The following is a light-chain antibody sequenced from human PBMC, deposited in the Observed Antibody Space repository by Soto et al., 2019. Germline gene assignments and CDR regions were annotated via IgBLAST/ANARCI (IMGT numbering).Light chain of an antibody. CDR1: QSVRSN. V-gene: IGKV3-15*01. CDR2: RAS. Sequence: EVVMTQSPATLSVSPGERVTLPCRASQSVRSNLAWYQQKPGQAPRLLIYRASSRAAGISGSFSGSGSGTEFTLTISRLEPEDFAVYYCQQYGSSLFTFGPGTKVDIK. CDR3: QQYGSSLFT. J-gene: IGKJ3*01.